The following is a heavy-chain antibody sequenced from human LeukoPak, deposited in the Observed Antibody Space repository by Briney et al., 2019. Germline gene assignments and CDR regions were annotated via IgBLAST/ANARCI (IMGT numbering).Heavy chain of an antibody. D-gene: IGHD5-18*01. CDR2: INPNSGGT. J-gene: IGHJ4*02. V-gene: IGHV1-2*02. Sequence: ASVKVSCKASGYTFTTYNINWVRQAPGQGLEWMGWINPNSGGTNYAQKFQGRVTMTRDTSISTAYMELSRLRSDDTAVYYCAREGYSYGYRYWGQGTLVTVSS. CDR1: GYTFTTYN. CDR3: AREGYSYGYRY.